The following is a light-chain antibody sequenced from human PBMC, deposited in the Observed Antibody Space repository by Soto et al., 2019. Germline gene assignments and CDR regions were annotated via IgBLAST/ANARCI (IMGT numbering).Light chain of an antibody. Sequence: ESVLTQSPGTLSLSPGERATLFFSASQSVSSNYLAWYQQKPGQAPRLLIYDASSRASGIPDRFSGSGSGTDFTLTISRLEPEDFAVYYCQQSSSSPITFGQGTRLEIK. J-gene: IGKJ5*01. CDR3: QQSSSSPIT. V-gene: IGKV3-20*01. CDR1: QSVSSNY. CDR2: DAS.